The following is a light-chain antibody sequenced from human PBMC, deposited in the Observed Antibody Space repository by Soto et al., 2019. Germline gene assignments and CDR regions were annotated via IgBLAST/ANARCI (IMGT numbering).Light chain of an antibody. Sequence: DIPMTQSPSTLSASVGDRVTITCRASQSISSWLAWYQQKPGEAPKLLIYKASSLETGVPSRFSGSGSGAEFTLTISSLQPDDFATYYCQQYNSYSFTFGPGTKVDI. V-gene: IGKV1-5*03. CDR3: QQYNSYSFT. J-gene: IGKJ3*01. CDR1: QSISSW. CDR2: KAS.